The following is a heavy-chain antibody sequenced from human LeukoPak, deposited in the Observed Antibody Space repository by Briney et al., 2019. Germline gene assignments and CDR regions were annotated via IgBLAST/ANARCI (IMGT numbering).Heavy chain of an antibody. CDR2: MNPNSGNT. CDR1: GYTFTSYD. CDR3: ARGSPGLGYYGSGSYYSSYYGMDV. J-gene: IGHJ6*02. D-gene: IGHD3-10*01. Sequence: ASVKVSCMASGYTFTSYDINWVRQATGQGLEWMGWMNPNSGNTGYAQKFQGRVTMTRNTSISTAYMELSSLRSEDTAVYYCARGSPGLGYYGSGSYYSSYYGMDVWGQGTTVTVSS. V-gene: IGHV1-8*01.